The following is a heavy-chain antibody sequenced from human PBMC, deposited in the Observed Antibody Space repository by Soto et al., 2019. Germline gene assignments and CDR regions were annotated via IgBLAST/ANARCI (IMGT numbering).Heavy chain of an antibody. D-gene: IGHD1-26*01. CDR2: IYASGSP. J-gene: IGHJ4*02. CDR1: GGSVSVYY. CDR3: ARGVGSSPPQY. V-gene: IGHV4-59*02. Sequence: SETLSLTCTISGGSVSVYYWSWIRQSTGQGLEWIGYIYASGSPYYNPSLRSRVTISVDTSKNQISLKLTSPTAADTAVYCCARGVGSSPPQYWGRGTLVTVSS.